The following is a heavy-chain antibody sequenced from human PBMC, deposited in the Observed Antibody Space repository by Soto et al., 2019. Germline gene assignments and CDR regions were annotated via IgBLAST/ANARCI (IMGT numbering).Heavy chain of an antibody. J-gene: IGHJ3*02. CDR2: ISSSSSYI. Sequence: PGGSLRLSCAASGFTFSSYSMNWVRQAPGKGLEWVSSISSSSSYIYYADSVKGRFTISRDNAKNSLYLQMNSLRAEDTAVYYCARVRATVTIRDAFDIWGQGTMVTVSS. CDR3: ARVRATVTIRDAFDI. CDR1: GFTFSSYS. V-gene: IGHV3-21*01. D-gene: IGHD4-4*01.